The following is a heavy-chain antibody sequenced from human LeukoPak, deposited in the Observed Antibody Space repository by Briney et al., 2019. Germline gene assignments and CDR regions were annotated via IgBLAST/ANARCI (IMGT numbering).Heavy chain of an antibody. CDR2: IYPGDSDT. D-gene: IGHD6-13*01. J-gene: IGHJ4*02. CDR3: ARLSYTYTIAAALDY. CDR1: GYSFTTYW. V-gene: IGHV5-51*01. Sequence: GESLKISCKSSGYSFTTYWIAWVRQMPGKGLEWMGIIYPGDSDTRYSPSFQRQVTISADKSVSTAYLQWSSLKASDTAMYYCARLSYTYTIAAALDYWGQGTLVTVSS.